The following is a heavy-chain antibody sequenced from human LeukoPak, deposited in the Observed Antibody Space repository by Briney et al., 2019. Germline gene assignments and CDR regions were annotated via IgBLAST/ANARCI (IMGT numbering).Heavy chain of an antibody. CDR2: INPRDSET. Sequence: GESLKISCQGSGYNFITYSIGWVRQMPGKGLKWMGIINPRDSETTYSPSFRGQVIISVDKSIRTAYLHWISLKASDTAMYYCAIVKPYFYYMDVWGKGTTVTVSS. CDR1: GYNFITYS. CDR3: AIVKPYFYYMDV. J-gene: IGHJ6*03. V-gene: IGHV5-51*01.